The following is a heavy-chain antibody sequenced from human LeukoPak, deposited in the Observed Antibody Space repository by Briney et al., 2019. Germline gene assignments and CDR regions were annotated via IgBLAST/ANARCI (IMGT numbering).Heavy chain of an antibody. CDR1: GFTFGDYA. CDR3: TRVYYDILTGWDYYFDY. J-gene: IGHJ4*02. Sequence: GGSLRLSCTASGFTFGDYAMGWVRQAPGKGLEWVGFIRSKAYGGTTEYAASVKGRFTISRDDSKSIAYLQMNSLKTEDTAVYYCTRVYYDILTGWDYYFDYWGQGTLVTVSS. CDR2: IRSKAYGGTT. V-gene: IGHV3-49*04. D-gene: IGHD3-9*01.